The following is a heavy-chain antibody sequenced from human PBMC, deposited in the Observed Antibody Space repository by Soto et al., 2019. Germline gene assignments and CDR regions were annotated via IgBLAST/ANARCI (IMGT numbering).Heavy chain of an antibody. D-gene: IGHD5-18*01. J-gene: IGHJ6*02. CDR3: ARELDTAMDSGDYYYGMDV. CDR1: GFTFSSYA. V-gene: IGHV3-30-3*01. Sequence: GGSLKLSCASSGFTFSSYAMHWVRQAPGKGLEWVAVISYDGSNKYYADSVKGRFTISRDNSKNTLYLQMNSLRAEDTAVYYCARELDTAMDSGDYYYGMDVWGQGTTVTVSS. CDR2: ISYDGSNK.